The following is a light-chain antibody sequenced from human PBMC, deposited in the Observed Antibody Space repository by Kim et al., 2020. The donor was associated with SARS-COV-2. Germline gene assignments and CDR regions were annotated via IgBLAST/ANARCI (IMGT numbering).Light chain of an antibody. CDR3: QQYYTIPVT. J-gene: IGKJ4*01. CDR2: AAS. V-gene: IGKV4-1*01. Sequence: DIVVTQSPDSLPVSLRVRATINCKPTQSIMSSSTYKNYLAWYQQRPGQPPKLLIYAASTRETGVPDRFSGSGSGTDFTLTISSLQAEDVAVYYCQQYYTIPVTFGGGTKVDIK. CDR1: QSIMSSSTYKNY.